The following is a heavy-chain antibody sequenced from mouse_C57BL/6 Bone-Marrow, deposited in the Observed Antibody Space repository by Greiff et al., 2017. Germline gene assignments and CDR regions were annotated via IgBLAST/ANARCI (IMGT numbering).Heavy chain of an antibody. V-gene: IGHV1-78*01. CDR1: GYTFTDHT. J-gene: IGHJ3*01. CDR3: AGHYDYGGAWFAY. CDR2: IYPRDGST. D-gene: IGHD2-4*01. Sequence: QVQLKQSDAELVKPGASVKISCKASGYTFTDHTIHWMKQRPEQGLEWIGYIYPRDGSTKYNEKFKGKATLTADKSSSTAYMQLNSLTSKDSAVYFCAGHYDYGGAWFAYWGQGTLVTVSA.